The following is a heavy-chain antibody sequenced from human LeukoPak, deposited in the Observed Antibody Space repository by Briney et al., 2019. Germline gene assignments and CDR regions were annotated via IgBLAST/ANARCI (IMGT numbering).Heavy chain of an antibody. CDR3: ARLDDIDDSGSWYRVFHI. J-gene: IGHJ3*02. Sequence: GGSLRLSCAASGFTFSQFAMSWVRQAPGKGPEWVANIKRDGSETDSVDSVKGRFTVSRDNAINSLYLQMNSLRAEDTALYYCARLDDIDDSGSWYRVFHIWGQGKMVTVSS. D-gene: IGHD6-13*01. CDR1: GFTFSQFA. CDR2: IKRDGSET. V-gene: IGHV3-7*01.